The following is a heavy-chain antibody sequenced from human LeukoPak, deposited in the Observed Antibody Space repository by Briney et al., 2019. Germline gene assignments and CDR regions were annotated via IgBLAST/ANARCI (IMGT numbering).Heavy chain of an antibody. V-gene: IGHV3-74*01. CDR2: INSDGSST. CDR1: GFTFSSYW. Sequence: PGGSLRLSCAASGFTFSSYWMHWVRQAPGKGLVWVSRINSDGSSTSYADSVKGRFTISRDSAKNTLYLQMNSLRAEDTAVYYCARVEIGYYYDSSGYYDYWGQGTLVTVSP. CDR3: ARVEIGYYYDSSGYYDY. J-gene: IGHJ4*02. D-gene: IGHD3-22*01.